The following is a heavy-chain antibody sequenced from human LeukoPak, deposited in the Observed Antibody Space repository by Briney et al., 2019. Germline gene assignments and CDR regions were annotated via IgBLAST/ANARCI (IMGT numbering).Heavy chain of an antibody. V-gene: IGHV3-30*02. Sequence: PGGSLRLSCAASGFTFSSYGMHWVRQAPGKGLEWVAFIRYDGSNKYYADSVKGRFTISRDNSKNTLYLQMNSLRAEDTAVYYCANLKYYDSSGYFERFYFDYWGQGTLVTVSS. CDR3: ANLKYYDSSGYFERFYFDY. J-gene: IGHJ4*02. CDR2: IRYDGSNK. CDR1: GFTFSSYG. D-gene: IGHD3-22*01.